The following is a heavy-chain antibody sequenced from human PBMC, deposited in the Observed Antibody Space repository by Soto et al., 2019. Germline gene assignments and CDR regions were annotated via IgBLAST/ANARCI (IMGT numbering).Heavy chain of an antibody. CDR3: TRQNYYYYYMDV. CDR2: IRSKANSYAT. Sequence: EVQLVESGGGLVQPGGSLKLSCAASGFTFSGSAMHWVRQASGKGLEWVGRIRSKANSYATAYAASVKGRFTISRDDSKNTAYLQMNSLKTEDTAVYYCTRQNYYYYYMDVWGKGTTVTVSS. CDR1: GFTFSGSA. V-gene: IGHV3-73*01. J-gene: IGHJ6*03.